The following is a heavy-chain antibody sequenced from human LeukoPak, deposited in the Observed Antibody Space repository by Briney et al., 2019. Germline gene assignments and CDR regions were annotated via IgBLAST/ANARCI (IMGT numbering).Heavy chain of an antibody. CDR2: INWNSGSI. CDR1: GFTFDDYA. D-gene: IGHD3-10*01. V-gene: IGHV3-9*01. Sequence: GGSLRLSCAASGFTFDDYAMRWVRQVPGKGPEWVAGINWNSGSIDYADSVKGRFTISRDNAKNYLYLQMNSLRSEDTALYYCAKLSAGSENDYWGQGTLVTVSS. J-gene: IGHJ4*02. CDR3: AKLSAGSENDY.